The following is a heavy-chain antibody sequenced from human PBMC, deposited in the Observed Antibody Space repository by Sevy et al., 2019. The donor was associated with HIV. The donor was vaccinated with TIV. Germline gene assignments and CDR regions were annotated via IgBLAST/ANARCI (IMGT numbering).Heavy chain of an antibody. Sequence: SETLSLTCAVSGGSISSGGYSRSWIRQPPGKGLEWIGYIYHSGSTYYNPSLKSRVTISVDRSKNQFSLKLSSVTAADTAVYYCASGGYYDSSGYYYFDYWGQGTLVTVSS. CDR2: IYHSGST. CDR1: GGSISSGGYS. V-gene: IGHV4-30-2*01. J-gene: IGHJ4*02. D-gene: IGHD3-22*01. CDR3: ASGGYYDSSGYYYFDY.